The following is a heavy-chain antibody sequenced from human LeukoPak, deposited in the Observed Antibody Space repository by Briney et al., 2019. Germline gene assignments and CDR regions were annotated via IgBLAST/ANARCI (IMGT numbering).Heavy chain of an antibody. Sequence: PSETLSLTCTVSGDSIDSYYWSWIRQPPGKGLEWIGYIYYRGTTSYNPFLKSRVTISVDTSKNQFSLKLNSVTAADTAVYYCARTAGGGGLDYWGQGTLVTVSS. CDR2: IYYRGTT. J-gene: IGHJ4*02. CDR1: GDSIDSYY. D-gene: IGHD3-16*01. V-gene: IGHV4-59*12. CDR3: ARTAGGGGLDY.